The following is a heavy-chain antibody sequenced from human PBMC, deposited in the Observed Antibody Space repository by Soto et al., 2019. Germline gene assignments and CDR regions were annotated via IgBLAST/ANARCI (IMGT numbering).Heavy chain of an antibody. V-gene: IGHV3-15*07. CDR1: GFTFSNAW. CDR3: TTLITMIVVVTSS. J-gene: IGHJ5*02. CDR2: IKSKTDGGTT. Sequence: GGSLRLSCAASGFTFSNAWMNWVRQAPGKGLEWVGRIKSKTDGGTTDYAAPVKGRFTISRDDSKNTLYLQMNSLKTEDTAVYYCTTLITMIVVVTSSWGQGTLVTVSS. D-gene: IGHD3-22*01.